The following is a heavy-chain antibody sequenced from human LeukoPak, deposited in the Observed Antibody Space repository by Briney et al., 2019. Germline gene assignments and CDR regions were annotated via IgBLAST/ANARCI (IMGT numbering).Heavy chain of an antibody. Sequence: SGGSLRLSCAASGFTFSDYYMSWIRQAPGKGLEWVSYISSSGGTIYYADSVKGRFTISRDNAKNSLYLQMNSLRAEDTAVYYCARDYYDSSGYSSYNWFDPWGQGTLVTVSS. CDR3: ARDYYDSSGYSSYNWFDP. CDR2: ISSSGGTI. V-gene: IGHV3-11*01. D-gene: IGHD3-22*01. J-gene: IGHJ5*02. CDR1: GFTFSDYY.